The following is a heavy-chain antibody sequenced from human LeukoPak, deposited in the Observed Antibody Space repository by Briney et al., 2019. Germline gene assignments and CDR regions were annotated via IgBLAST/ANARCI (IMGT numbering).Heavy chain of an antibody. Sequence: ASVKVSCKASGYTFTGYYMHWVRQAPGQGLEWMGWINPNSGGTNYAQKFQGWVTMTRDTSISTAYMELSRLRSDDTAVYYCARDGYYYGSGSYSSDYWGQGTLVTVSS. CDR1: GYTFTGYY. J-gene: IGHJ4*02. D-gene: IGHD3-10*01. CDR3: ARDGYYYGSGSYSSDY. CDR2: INPNSGGT. V-gene: IGHV1-2*04.